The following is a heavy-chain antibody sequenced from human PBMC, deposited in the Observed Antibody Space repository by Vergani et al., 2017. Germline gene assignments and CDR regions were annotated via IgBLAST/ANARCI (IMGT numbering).Heavy chain of an antibody. J-gene: IGHJ3*02. Sequence: QVQLQESGPGPVKPSQTLSLTCSVSGDSLTSDFFYWTWIRQPAGTRLEWIGRVHSSGSTHYNTSLEGRVSVSMDTAKNEFSLDLQSVTAADTAVYFCARGCASNRCPTRGTFEIWGRGTLVTVSS. V-gene: IGHV4-61*02. CDR2: VHSSGST. CDR3: ARGCASNRCPTRGTFEI. D-gene: IGHD2/OR15-2a*01. CDR1: GDSLTSDFFY.